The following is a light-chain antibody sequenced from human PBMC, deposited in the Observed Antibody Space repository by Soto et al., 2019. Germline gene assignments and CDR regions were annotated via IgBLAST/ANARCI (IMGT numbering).Light chain of an antibody. V-gene: IGKV1-16*01. CDR3: QQYYTYPFT. CDR1: QDIVTD. CDR2: AAS. Sequence: DIQMTQSPSSISASVGDRITLTCRASQDIVTDLAWFQQKPGQAPKPLIYAASTLQSGVPSAFSASGPGTDFSLTISGLQPDDFATYYCQQYYTYPFTFGPGTRV. J-gene: IGKJ3*01.